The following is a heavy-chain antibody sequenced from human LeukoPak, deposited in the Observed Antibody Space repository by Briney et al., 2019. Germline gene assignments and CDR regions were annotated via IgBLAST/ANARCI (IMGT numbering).Heavy chain of an antibody. CDR1: GYTLTELS. CDR2: FDPEDGET. D-gene: IGHD3-3*01. V-gene: IGHV1-24*01. Sequence: ASVKVSCKVSGYTLTELSMHWVRQAPGKGLEWMGGFDPEDGETIYAQKFQGRVTMTEDTSTDTAYMELSSLRSEDTAVYYCATAPHSITIFGGYFDYWGQGTLVTVSS. CDR3: ATAPHSITIFGGYFDY. J-gene: IGHJ4*02.